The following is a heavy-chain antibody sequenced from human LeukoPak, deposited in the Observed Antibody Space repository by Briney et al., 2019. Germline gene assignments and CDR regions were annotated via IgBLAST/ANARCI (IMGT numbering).Heavy chain of an antibody. CDR3: ARERDGYNH. D-gene: IGHD5-24*01. CDR2: IYYSWNT. CDR1: GGSIGSYY. J-gene: IGHJ5*02. V-gene: IGHV4-59*01. Sequence: SETLSLTCTVSGGSIGSYYCSWSRHPPGKGLERIWYIYYSWNTNYNPSLKSRVTISVDTSKNKLSLKLSSVTAAYTAVYYCARERDGYNHWGQGSLVTVSS.